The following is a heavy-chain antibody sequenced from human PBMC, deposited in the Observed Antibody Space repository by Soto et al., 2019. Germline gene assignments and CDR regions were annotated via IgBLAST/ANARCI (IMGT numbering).Heavy chain of an antibody. J-gene: IGHJ6*02. Sequence: QVQLVQSGAEVKKTGSSVKVSCKAPGGTFSSYAISWVRQAPGQGLEWMGGIIPIFGTAKYAQKFQGRVTITADESTSTGYMELSSLRSEDTAVYYCARSQGGSSSLDIYYYYYYGMDGWGQGTTVTVSS. CDR1: GGTFSSYA. V-gene: IGHV1-69*01. CDR3: ARSQGGSSSLDIYYYYYYGMDG. D-gene: IGHD2-15*01. CDR2: IIPIFGTA.